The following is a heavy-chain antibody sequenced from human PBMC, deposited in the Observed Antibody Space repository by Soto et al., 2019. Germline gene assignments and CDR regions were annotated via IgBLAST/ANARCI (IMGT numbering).Heavy chain of an antibody. Sequence: GGSLRLSCAAPGFTLKKYGIHWVRQAPGEGLEWVAMISHDGGATYYADSVNGRFTISRDTSRDTAYLQMNSVRPEDTAMYYCERDLHSSGWYNYFDPWGQGTLVTVSS. CDR2: ISHDGGAT. CDR3: ERDLHSSGWYNYFDP. CDR1: GFTLKKYG. V-gene: IGHV3-30*03. J-gene: IGHJ5*02. D-gene: IGHD6-19*01.